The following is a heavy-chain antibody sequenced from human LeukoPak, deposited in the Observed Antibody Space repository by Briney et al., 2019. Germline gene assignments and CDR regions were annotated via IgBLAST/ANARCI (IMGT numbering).Heavy chain of an antibody. J-gene: IGHJ4*02. Sequence: SETLSLTCTVSGGSISHYYWSWIRQPPGKGLEWIAYIYYTGSTNYSPSLKSRVTISVATSKSQFSLKLTSVTAADTAVYFCARGSRDGYNYFDYWGQGILVTVSS. CDR2: IYYTGST. D-gene: IGHD5-24*01. CDR3: ARGSRDGYNYFDY. V-gene: IGHV4-59*01. CDR1: GGSISHYY.